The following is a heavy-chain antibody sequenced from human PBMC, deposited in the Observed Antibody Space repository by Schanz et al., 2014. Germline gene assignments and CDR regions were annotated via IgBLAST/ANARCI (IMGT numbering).Heavy chain of an antibody. V-gene: IGHV1-46*03. CDR3: ARDGVDAAAGGNY. Sequence: QILLVQPGPEVKKPGASVTVSCKASGYTFTSYGISWVRQAPGQGLEWMGMINPSGGSTTYAQKFQGRVTMTRDTSTSTVYMELSSLRSEDTAVYYCARDGVDAAAGGNYWGQGTLVTVSS. CDR2: INPSGGST. CDR1: GYTFTSYG. D-gene: IGHD6-13*01. J-gene: IGHJ4*02.